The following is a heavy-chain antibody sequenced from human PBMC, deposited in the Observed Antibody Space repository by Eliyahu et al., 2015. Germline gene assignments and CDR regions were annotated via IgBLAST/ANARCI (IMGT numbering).Heavy chain of an antibody. Sequence: QVQLVESGGGVVQPGGSLRLSCAASGFXFXXXGMHWVRQAPGKGLEWVAFIRYDGSNKYYADSVKGRFTISRDNSKNTLYLQMNSLRAEDTAVYYCAKDPTDFWSVDYYGMDVWGQGTTVTVSS. J-gene: IGHJ6*02. D-gene: IGHD3-3*01. V-gene: IGHV3-30*02. CDR3: AKDPTDFWSVDYYGMDV. CDR2: IRYDGSNK. CDR1: GFXFXXXG.